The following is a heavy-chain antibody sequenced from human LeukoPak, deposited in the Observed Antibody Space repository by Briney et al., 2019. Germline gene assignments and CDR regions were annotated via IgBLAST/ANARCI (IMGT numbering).Heavy chain of an antibody. CDR1: GGSISSYY. J-gene: IGHJ4*02. CDR3: ARQDSSSWVLGY. Sequence: SETLSLTCTVSGGSISSYYWSWIRHPPGKGLGWIGYIYTSGSTNYNPSLKSRVTISVDTSKNQFSLKLSSVTAADTAVYYCARQDSSSWVLGYWGQGTLVTVSS. V-gene: IGHV4-4*09. D-gene: IGHD6-13*01. CDR2: IYTSGST.